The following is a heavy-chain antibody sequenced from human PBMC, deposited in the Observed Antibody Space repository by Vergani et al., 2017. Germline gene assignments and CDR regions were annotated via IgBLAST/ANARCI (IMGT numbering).Heavy chain of an antibody. CDR1: GGSINIYY. Sequence: QVQLQESGPGLVKPSETLSLTRTVPGGSINIYYWSWIRQPAGKGLEWIGRIYTSGSTNYNPSLKSRVTMSVDTSKTQFSLRLSSVTAADTTVYYFAIGRYSSGWAYWGQGTLVTVSS. J-gene: IGHJ4*02. D-gene: IGHD6-19*01. CDR2: IYTSGST. CDR3: AIGRYSSGWAY. V-gene: IGHV4-4*07.